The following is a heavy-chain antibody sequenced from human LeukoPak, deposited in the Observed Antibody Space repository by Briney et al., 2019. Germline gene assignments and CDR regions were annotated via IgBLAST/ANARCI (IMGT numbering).Heavy chain of an antibody. CDR3: ARATYGSGSYYTWGY. J-gene: IGHJ4*02. Sequence: GESLKISCKGSGYSFTSYWIGWVRQMPGKGLEWMGIIYPGDSDTRYSPSFQGQVTISADESISTAYLQWSSLKASDTAMYYCARATYGSGSYYTWGYWGQGTLVTVSS. CDR2: IYPGDSDT. CDR1: GYSFTSYW. V-gene: IGHV5-51*01. D-gene: IGHD3-10*01.